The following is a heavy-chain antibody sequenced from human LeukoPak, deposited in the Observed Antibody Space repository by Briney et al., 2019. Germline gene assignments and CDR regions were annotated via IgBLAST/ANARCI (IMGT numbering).Heavy chain of an antibody. CDR2: ISGSGGST. J-gene: IGHJ6*02. V-gene: IGHV3-23*01. CDR3: AKDRNARGMYV. Sequence: GGSLIPLCAASGFTFSSYSFCCVRQAPGKGLEWVSAISGSGGSTYYADSVKGRFTISRDNSKNTLYLQMNSLRAEDTAVYYCAKDRNARGMYVWGHRNT. CDR1: GFTFSSYS.